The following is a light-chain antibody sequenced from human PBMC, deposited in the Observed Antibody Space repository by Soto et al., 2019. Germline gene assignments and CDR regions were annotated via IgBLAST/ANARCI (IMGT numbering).Light chain of an antibody. V-gene: IGLV2-11*01. CDR2: DVS. J-gene: IGLJ1*01. Sequence: QSVLTQPRSVSGSPGQSVTISCTGTSSDVGGYNYVSWYQQHPGKAPKLMIYDVSKRPSGVPDRFSGSKSGNTASLTISGIQAEDEADYYCCSYAGSYTHVFGPGTKLTVL. CDR1: SSDVGGYNY. CDR3: CSYAGSYTHV.